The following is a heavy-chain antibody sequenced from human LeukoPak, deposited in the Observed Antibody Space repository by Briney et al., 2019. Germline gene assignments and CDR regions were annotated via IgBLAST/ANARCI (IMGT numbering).Heavy chain of an antibody. Sequence: GRSLRLSCAASGFTFDDYAMHWVRQAPGKGLEWVSGISWNSGNIGYADSVKGRFTIFRDSAKNSLYLQMNSLRAEDMALYYCAKDVRPHSSGFDYWGQGILVTVSS. CDR2: ISWNSGNI. V-gene: IGHV3-9*03. CDR3: AKDVRPHSSGFDY. D-gene: IGHD3-22*01. J-gene: IGHJ4*02. CDR1: GFTFDDYA.